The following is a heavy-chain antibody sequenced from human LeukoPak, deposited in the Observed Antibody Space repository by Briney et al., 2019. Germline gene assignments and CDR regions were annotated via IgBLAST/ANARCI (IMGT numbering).Heavy chain of an antibody. D-gene: IGHD2-2*01. Sequence: GGSLRLSCAASGFTFSSYAMSWVRQAPGKGLEWVSAISGSGGSKYYADSVKGRFTISRDNSKNTLYLQMNSLRAEDTAVYYCAKVPAAYNWFDPWGQGTLVTVSS. CDR2: ISGSGGSK. V-gene: IGHV3-23*01. J-gene: IGHJ5*02. CDR3: AKVPAAYNWFDP. CDR1: GFTFSSYA.